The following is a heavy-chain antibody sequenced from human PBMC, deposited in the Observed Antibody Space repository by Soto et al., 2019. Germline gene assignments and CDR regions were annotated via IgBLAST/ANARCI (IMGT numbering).Heavy chain of an antibody. J-gene: IGHJ4*02. V-gene: IGHV1-18*01. CDR3: VRIDHPKGSSGLYSYGYGFDY. CDR1: GYTFTSYG. D-gene: IGHD5-18*01. CDR2: ISAYNGNT. Sequence: GASVKVSCKASGYTFTSYGISWVRQAPGQGLEWMGWISAYNGNTNYAQKLQGRVTMTTDTSTSTAYMELRSLRSDDSAVYYCVRIDHPKGSSGLYSYGYGFDYWGQGTLVTVSS.